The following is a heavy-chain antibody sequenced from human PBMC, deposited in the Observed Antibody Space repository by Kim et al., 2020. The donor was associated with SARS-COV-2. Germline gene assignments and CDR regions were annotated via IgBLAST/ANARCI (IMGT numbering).Heavy chain of an antibody. J-gene: IGHJ4*02. CDR3: ARDMDSSGYYHFDY. Sequence: ASVKVSCKASGYTFTSYAMHWVRQAPGQRLEWMGWINAGNGNTKYSQKFQGRVTITRDTSASTAYMELSSLRSEDTAVYYCARDMDSSGYYHFDYWGQGTLVTVSS. V-gene: IGHV1-3*01. CDR1: GYTFTSYA. D-gene: IGHD3-22*01. CDR2: INAGNGNT.